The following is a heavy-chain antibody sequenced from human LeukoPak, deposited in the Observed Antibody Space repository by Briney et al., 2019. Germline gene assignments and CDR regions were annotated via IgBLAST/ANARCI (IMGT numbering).Heavy chain of an antibody. V-gene: IGHV3-23*01. J-gene: IGHJ4*02. Sequence: PGGSLRLSCAASGFTFSSYAMSWVRQAPGKGLEWVSAITGGGGSTYYADSVKGRFTISRDSSKNTLYLQMNSLRAEDTAVYYCVRHTPYRVPCYWGQGTLVTVSS. CDR3: VRHTPYRVPCY. D-gene: IGHD2-2*01. CDR2: ITGGGGST. CDR1: GFTFSSYA.